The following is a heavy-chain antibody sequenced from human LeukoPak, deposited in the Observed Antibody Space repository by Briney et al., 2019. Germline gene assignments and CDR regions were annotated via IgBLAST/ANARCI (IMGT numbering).Heavy chain of an antibody. CDR3: ARLKYYYGSGSSNSPPDV. Sequence: GGSLRLSCAASGFTFSSYAMSWVRQAPGEGLEWVSYISSSGSTIYYADSVKGRFTISRDNAKNSLYLQMNSLRAEDTAVYYCARLKYYYGSGSSNSPPDVWGKGTTVTISS. J-gene: IGHJ6*04. CDR1: GFTFSSYA. D-gene: IGHD3-10*01. CDR2: ISSSGSTI. V-gene: IGHV3-48*03.